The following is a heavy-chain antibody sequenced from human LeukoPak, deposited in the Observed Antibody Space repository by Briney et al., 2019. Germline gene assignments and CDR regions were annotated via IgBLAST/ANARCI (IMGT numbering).Heavy chain of an antibody. V-gene: IGHV4-39*07. CDR3: ARGAYCGGDCYGGAFDI. CDR2: IYYSGST. J-gene: IGHJ3*02. CDR1: GGSISSSSYY. Sequence: KPSETLSLTCTVSGGSISSSSYYWGWIRQPPGKGLEWIGNIYYSGSTNYNPSLKSRVTISVDTSKNQFSLKLSSVTAADTAVYYCARGAYCGGDCYGGAFDIWGQGTMVTVSS. D-gene: IGHD2-21*02.